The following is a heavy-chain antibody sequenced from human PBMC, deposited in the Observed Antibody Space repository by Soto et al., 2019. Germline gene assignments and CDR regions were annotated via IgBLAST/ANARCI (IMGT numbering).Heavy chain of an antibody. D-gene: IGHD4-4*01. CDR1: GGTFSSYA. Sequence: QVQLVQSGAEVKKPGSSVKVSCKASGGTFSSYAISWVRQAPGQGLEWXGGXTPIFGTANYAQKFQGRVTITADESTSTAYMELSSLRSEDTAVYYCAQSYSNYVYYYYYGMDVWGQGTTVTVSS. J-gene: IGHJ6*02. CDR2: XTPIFGTA. CDR3: AQSYSNYVYYYYYGMDV. V-gene: IGHV1-69*01.